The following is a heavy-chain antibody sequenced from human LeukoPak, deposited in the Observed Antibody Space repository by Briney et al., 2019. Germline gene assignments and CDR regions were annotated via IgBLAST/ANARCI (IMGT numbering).Heavy chain of an antibody. CDR1: GGSISSYY. Sequence: SETLSLTCSVSGGSISSYYWSWIRQPPGKGLEWIGYIYYSGRTSYNPSLKSRVTISVDTSKNQFSLRLSSVTAADTAVYYCASYKLRWYSDYWGQGTLVTVSS. CDR2: IYYSGRT. D-gene: IGHD4-23*01. J-gene: IGHJ4*02. CDR3: ASYKLRWYSDY. V-gene: IGHV4-59*01.